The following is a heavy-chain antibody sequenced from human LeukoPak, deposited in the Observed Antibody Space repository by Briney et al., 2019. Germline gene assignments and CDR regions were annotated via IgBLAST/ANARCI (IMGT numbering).Heavy chain of an antibody. J-gene: IGHJ4*02. CDR1: GGSFSGYY. V-gene: IGHV4-34*01. CDR2: IYYSGST. Sequence: PSETLSLTCAVYGGSFSGYYWSWIRQPPGKGLEWIGSIYYSGSTYYNPSLKSRVTISVDTSKNQFSLKLSSVTAADTAVYYCARGDGQQLVQENWGQGTLVTVSS. D-gene: IGHD6-13*01. CDR3: ARGDGQQLVQEN.